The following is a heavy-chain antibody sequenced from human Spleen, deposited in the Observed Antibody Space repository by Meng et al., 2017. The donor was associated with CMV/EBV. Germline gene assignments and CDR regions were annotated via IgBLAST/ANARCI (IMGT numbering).Heavy chain of an antibody. CDR3: AKGGPILKAGSDY. Sequence: GESLKISCAASGFTVSSNYMSWVRQAPGKGLEWVSVIYSGGSTYYADSVKGRFTISRDNSKNTLYLQMNSLRAEDTAIYYCAKGGPILKAGSDYWGQGTLVTVSS. J-gene: IGHJ4*02. D-gene: IGHD6-13*01. CDR2: IYSGGST. CDR1: GFTVSSNY. V-gene: IGHV3-53*01.